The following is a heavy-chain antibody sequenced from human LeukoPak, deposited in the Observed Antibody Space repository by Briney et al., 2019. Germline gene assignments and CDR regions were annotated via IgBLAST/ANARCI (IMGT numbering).Heavy chain of an antibody. CDR2: IYYSGST. V-gene: IGHV4-30-4*08. CDR3: ARDGGNYYFDY. D-gene: IGHD1-7*01. Sequence: SETLSLTCTVSGGSISSGDYYWSWIRQPPGKGLEWIGYIYYSGSTYYNPSLKSRVTISVDTSKNQFPLKLSSVTAADTAVYYCARDGGNYYFDYWGQGTLVTVSS. J-gene: IGHJ4*02. CDR1: GGSISSGDYY.